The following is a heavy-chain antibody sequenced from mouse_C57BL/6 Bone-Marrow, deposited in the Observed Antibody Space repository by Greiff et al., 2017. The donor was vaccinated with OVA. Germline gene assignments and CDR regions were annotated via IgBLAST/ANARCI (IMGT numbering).Heavy chain of an antibody. D-gene: IGHD1-1*01. CDR1: GFTFSDFY. J-gene: IGHJ1*03. CDR3: ARDYYGSSYVGFDV. V-gene: IGHV7-1*01. CDR2: SRNKANDYTT. Sequence: EVQLVESGGGLVQSGRSLRLSCATSGFTFSDFYMEWVRQAPGKGLEWIAASRNKANDYTTEYSASVKGRFIVSRDTSQSILYLQMNALGAEDTAIYYCARDYYGSSYVGFDVWGTGTTVTVSS.